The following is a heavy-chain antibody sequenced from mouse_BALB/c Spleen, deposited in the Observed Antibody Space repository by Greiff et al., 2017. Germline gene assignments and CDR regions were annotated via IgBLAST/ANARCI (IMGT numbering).Heavy chain of an antibody. Sequence: VQLQQSGPELVKPGASVKISCKASGYTFTDYNMHWVKQSHGKSLEWIGYIYPYNGGTGYNQKFKSKATLTVDNSSSTAYMELRSLTSEDSAVYYCARWRDGGVWGRMDYWGQGTSVTVSS. CDR3: ARWRDGGVWGRMDY. V-gene: IGHV1S29*02. CDR1: GYTFTDYN. J-gene: IGHJ4*01. CDR2: IYPYNGGT. D-gene: IGHD2-10*02.